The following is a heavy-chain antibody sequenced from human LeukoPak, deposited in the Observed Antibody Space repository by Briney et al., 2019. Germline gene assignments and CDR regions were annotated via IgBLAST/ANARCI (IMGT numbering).Heavy chain of an antibody. V-gene: IGHV1-2*02. J-gene: IGHJ4*02. Sequence: ASVKVSGKASGYTFTGYYMHWVRQAPGQGLEWMGWINPNSGGTNYAQKFQGRVTMTRDTSISTAYMELSRLRSDDTAVYYCARDHAAYSSSWYDFDYWGQGTLVTVSS. CDR3: ARDHAAYSSSWYDFDY. CDR1: GYTFTGYY. CDR2: INPNSGGT. D-gene: IGHD6-13*01.